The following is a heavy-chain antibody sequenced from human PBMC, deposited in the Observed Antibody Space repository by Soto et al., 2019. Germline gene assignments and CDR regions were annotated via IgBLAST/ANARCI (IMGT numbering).Heavy chain of an antibody. J-gene: IGHJ6*02. Sequence: QVQLQESGPGLVKSSQTLSLTCTVSGGSISSDGNYWSWIRQHPGKGLEWIGYIYYSGSTYYNPSLKSRATISLDTSKNQFSLKLNSVTAADTAVYYCARGRMLRGVIYYYGMDVWGQGTTVTVSS. V-gene: IGHV4-31*03. D-gene: IGHD3-10*01. CDR1: GGSISSDGNY. CDR3: ARGRMLRGVIYYYGMDV. CDR2: IYYSGST.